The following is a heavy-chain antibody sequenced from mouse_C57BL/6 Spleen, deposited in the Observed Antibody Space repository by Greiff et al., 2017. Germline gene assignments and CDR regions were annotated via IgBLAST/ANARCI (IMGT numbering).Heavy chain of an antibody. D-gene: IGHD2-5*01. CDR2: ISRGGSYT. Sequence: EVHLVESGGDLVKPGGSLKLSCAASGFTFSSYGMSWVRQTPDKSLEWVETISRGGSYTYYPDSGKGGYTITRDNAKNTLYLQRSSLKCEDTAMYYCARQDYSKNYAMDYWGQGTSVTVSS. CDR3: ARQDYSKNYAMDY. V-gene: IGHV5-6*01. J-gene: IGHJ4*01. CDR1: GFTFSSYG.